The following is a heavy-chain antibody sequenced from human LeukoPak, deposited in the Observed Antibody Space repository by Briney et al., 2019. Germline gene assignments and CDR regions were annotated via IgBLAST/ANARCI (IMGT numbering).Heavy chain of an antibody. CDR2: INPSGGST. J-gene: IGHJ4*02. V-gene: IGHV1-46*01. CDR1: GYTFTSYY. Sequence: ASVKVSCKASGYTFTSYYMHWVRQAPGQGLEWMGIINPSGGSTSYAQKFQGRVTMTRDTSTSTVCMELSSLRSEDTAVYYCARARYDSGRWVSGNDYWGQGTLVTVSS. CDR3: ARARYDSGRWVSGNDY. D-gene: IGHD1-26*01.